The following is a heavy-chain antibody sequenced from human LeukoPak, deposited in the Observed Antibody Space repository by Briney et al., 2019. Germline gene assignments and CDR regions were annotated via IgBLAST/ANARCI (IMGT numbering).Heavy chain of an antibody. D-gene: IGHD5-18*01. CDR3: ARDRVDTAMHGMDV. Sequence: PPETLSHTCTVSGGSISSGGYYWSWIRQHPGKGLEWIGYIYYSGSTYYNPSLKSRVTISVDTSKNQFSLKLSSVTAADTAVYYCARDRVDTAMHGMDVWGQGTTVTVSS. J-gene: IGHJ6*02. V-gene: IGHV4-31*03. CDR2: IYYSGST. CDR1: GGSISSGGYY.